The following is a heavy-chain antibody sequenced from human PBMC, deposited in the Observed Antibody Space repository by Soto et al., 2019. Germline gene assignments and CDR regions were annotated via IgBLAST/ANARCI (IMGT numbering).Heavy chain of an antibody. Sequence: QVHLQESGPRLVKPSQTLSLTCTVSGDSMRTVGYYWTWIRQQPGKGLEWIGSIDHSGSTFRNPSLKGRVTLTVDTSKNQFSLRLTSVTAADTAVFYCARDRGDTDTGVEVWGQGTMVTVSS. CDR3: ARDRGDTDTGVEV. CDR2: IDHSGST. D-gene: IGHD5-18*01. CDR1: GDSMRTVGYY. J-gene: IGHJ6*02. V-gene: IGHV4-31*03.